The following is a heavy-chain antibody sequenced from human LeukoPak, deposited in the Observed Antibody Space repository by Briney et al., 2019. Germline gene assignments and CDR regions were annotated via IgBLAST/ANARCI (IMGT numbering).Heavy chain of an antibody. CDR1: GGSFSGYY. V-gene: IGHV4-34*01. Sequence: SETLSLTCAVYGGSFSGYYWSWIRQPPGKGLEWIEEINHSGSTNYNPSLKSRVTISVDTSKNQFSLKLSSVTAADTAVYYCARGGSSSWYYYMDVWGKGTTVTVSS. CDR2: INHSGST. D-gene: IGHD6-13*01. CDR3: ARGGSSSWYYYMDV. J-gene: IGHJ6*03.